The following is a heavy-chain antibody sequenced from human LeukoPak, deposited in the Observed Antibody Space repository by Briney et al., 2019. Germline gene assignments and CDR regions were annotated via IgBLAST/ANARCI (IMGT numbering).Heavy chain of an antibody. CDR2: INHSGST. CDR3: ARCQTVVIDYYYYGMDV. D-gene: IGHD3-22*01. CDR1: GGSLSGYY. Sequence: SETLSLTCAVYGGSLSGYYWSWIRQPPGKGLEWIGEINHSGSTNYNPSLKSRVTISVDTSKNQFSLKLSSVTAADTAVYYCARCQTVVIDYYYYGMDVWGQGTTVTVSS. V-gene: IGHV4-34*01. J-gene: IGHJ6*02.